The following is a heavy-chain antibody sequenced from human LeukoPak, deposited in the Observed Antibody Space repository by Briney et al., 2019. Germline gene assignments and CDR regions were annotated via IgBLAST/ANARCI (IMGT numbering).Heavy chain of an antibody. Sequence: GGSLRLSCAASGFTFSSYWMHWVRQAPGKGLMWVSHINTDGSTTSYADSAKGRFTLSRDNAKSTAYLQMNSLRSEDTAVYYCARNDPDSSEDWGQGTLVTVSS. CDR3: ARNDPDSSED. CDR2: INTDGSTT. D-gene: IGHD3-22*01. CDR1: GFTFSSYW. V-gene: IGHV3-74*01. J-gene: IGHJ4*02.